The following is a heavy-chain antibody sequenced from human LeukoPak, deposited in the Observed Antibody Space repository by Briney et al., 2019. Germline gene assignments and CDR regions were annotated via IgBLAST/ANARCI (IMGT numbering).Heavy chain of an antibody. CDR1: GFTFDDYA. V-gene: IGHV3-9*01. CDR3: AKDLGSYHLYYYMDV. CDR2: ISWNSGSI. J-gene: IGHJ6*03. D-gene: IGHD1-26*01. Sequence: GRSLRLSCAASGFTFDDYAMHWVRQAPGKGLECVSGISWNSGSIGYADSVKGRFTISRDNAKNSLYLQMNSLRAEDTALYYCAKDLGSYHLYYYMDVWGKGTTVTVSS.